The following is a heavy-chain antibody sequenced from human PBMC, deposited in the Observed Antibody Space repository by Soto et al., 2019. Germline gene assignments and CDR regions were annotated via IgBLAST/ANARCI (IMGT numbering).Heavy chain of an antibody. CDR2: ISSSSSYI. Sequence: EVQLVESGGGLVKPGGSLRLSCAASGFTFSSYSMNWVRQAPGKGLEWVSSISSSSSYIYYADSVKGRFTISRDNAKNSLYLQMNSLRAEDTAVYYCARADYGSGRMDYYYYGMDVWGQGTTVTVSS. CDR3: ARADYGSGRMDYYYYGMDV. V-gene: IGHV3-21*01. D-gene: IGHD3-10*01. J-gene: IGHJ6*02. CDR1: GFTFSSYS.